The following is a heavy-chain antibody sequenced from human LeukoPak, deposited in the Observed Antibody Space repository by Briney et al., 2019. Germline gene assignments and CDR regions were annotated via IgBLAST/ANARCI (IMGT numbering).Heavy chain of an antibody. CDR3: ARDWGLYE. D-gene: IGHD2/OR15-2a*01. Sequence: SVKVSCKASGYTFTSYGISWVRQAPGQGLEWMGGIIPIFGTANYAQKFQGRVTITADESTSTAYMELSSLRSEDTAVYYCARDWGLYEWGQGTLVTVSS. CDR2: IIPIFGTA. CDR1: GYTFTSYG. V-gene: IGHV1-69*13. J-gene: IGHJ4*02.